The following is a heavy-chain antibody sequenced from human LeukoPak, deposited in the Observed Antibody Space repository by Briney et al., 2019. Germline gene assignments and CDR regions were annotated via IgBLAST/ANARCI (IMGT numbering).Heavy chain of an antibody. J-gene: IGHJ5*02. CDR2: SYYGGRT. CDR3: ARLDIVVVPAADRVGTTGLDP. V-gene: IGHV4-30-4*08. Sequence: SETLSLTCNVSGGSISSGGYYWSWIRQRPGKGLEWSGYSYYGGRTYYNPSLKSRVTISVDTPKNQSSLTLSSVTAADTAVYKCARLDIVVVPAADRVGTTGLDPWGQGTLVTVSS. CDR1: GGSISSGGYY. D-gene: IGHD2-2*01.